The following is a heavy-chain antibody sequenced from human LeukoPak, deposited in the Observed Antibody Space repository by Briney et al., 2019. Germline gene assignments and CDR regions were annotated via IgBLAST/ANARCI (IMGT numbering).Heavy chain of an antibody. V-gene: IGHV3-23*01. CDR1: GFTFSNYG. CDR2: ITGSGGST. Sequence: PGGTLRLSCAASGFTFSNYGLSWVRQAPGKGLEWVSGITGSGGSTYYADSVKGRFTISRDSSKNTLFLQMNRLRPEDAAVYYCAKAPVTTCRGAYCYPFDYWGQGTLVTVSS. CDR3: AKAPVTTCRGAYCYPFDY. D-gene: IGHD2-21*01. J-gene: IGHJ4*02.